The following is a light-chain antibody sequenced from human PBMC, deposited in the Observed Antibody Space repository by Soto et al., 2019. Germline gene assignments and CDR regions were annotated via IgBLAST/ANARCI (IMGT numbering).Light chain of an antibody. CDR2: GSS. CDR1: QTLRRT. CDR3: QHYNNWPHT. J-gene: IGKJ2*01. Sequence: EIVLMQSPGTLSLSPGERATLSCRASQTLRRTYIAWYQQKPGQAPRVLIYGSSSRATGIPDRFIGSGSGTEFTLTISSLQSEDFAIYYCQHYNNWPHTFGQGTKVDIK. V-gene: IGKV3D-15*01.